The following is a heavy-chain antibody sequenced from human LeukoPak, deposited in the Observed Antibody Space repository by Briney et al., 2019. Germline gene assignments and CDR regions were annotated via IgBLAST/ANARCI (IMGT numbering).Heavy chain of an antibody. CDR2: INPNSGGT. Sequence: ASVKVSCKASGYTFTGYYMHWVRQAPGQGLEWMGWINPNSGGTNYAQKFQGRVTMTRDTSISTAYMELSRLSSDDTAVYYCARDHDWNPQHFDYWGQGTLVTVSS. CDR3: ARDHDWNPQHFDY. V-gene: IGHV1-2*02. CDR1: GYTFTGYY. D-gene: IGHD1-1*01. J-gene: IGHJ4*02.